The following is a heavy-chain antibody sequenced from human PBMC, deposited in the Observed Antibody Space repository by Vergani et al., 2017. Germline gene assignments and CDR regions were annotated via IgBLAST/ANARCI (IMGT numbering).Heavy chain of an antibody. CDR3: AXVRDSSGYYQNRYYFDY. CDR1: GGTFSSYA. V-gene: IGHV1-69*01. D-gene: IGHD3-22*01. J-gene: IGHJ4*02. Sequence: QVQLVQSGAEVKKPGSSVKVSCKASGGTFSSYAISWVRQAPGQGLEWMGGIMPIFGTAHYAQKFQGRVTITADESTSTAYMELSSLRSDDTAVYYCAXVRDSSGYYQNRYYFDYWGQGTLVTVSS. CDR2: IMPIFGTA.